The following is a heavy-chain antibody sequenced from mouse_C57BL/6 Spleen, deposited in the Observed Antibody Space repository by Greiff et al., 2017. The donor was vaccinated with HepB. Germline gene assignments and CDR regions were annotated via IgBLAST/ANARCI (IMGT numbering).Heavy chain of an antibody. CDR3: TRELGAGKGPFDY. D-gene: IGHD4-1*01. CDR2: IDPETGGT. J-gene: IGHJ2*01. V-gene: IGHV1-15*01. Sequence: QVHVKQSGAELVRPGASVTLSCKASGYTFTDYEMHWVKQTPVHGLEWIGAIDPETGGTAYNQKFKGKAILTADKSSSTAYMELRSLTSEDSAVYYCTRELGAGKGPFDYWGQGTTLTVSS. CDR1: GYTFTDYE.